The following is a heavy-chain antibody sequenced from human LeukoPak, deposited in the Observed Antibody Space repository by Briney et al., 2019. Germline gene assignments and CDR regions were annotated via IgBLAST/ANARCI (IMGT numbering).Heavy chain of an antibody. CDR1: GGSISSSSYY. CDR3: ARDQLAAAGTWFDP. CDR2: IYYSGST. V-gene: IGHV4-39*07. J-gene: IGHJ5*02. D-gene: IGHD6-13*01. Sequence: SETLSLACTVSGGSISSSSYYWGWIRQPPGKGLEWIGSIYYSGSTYYNPSLKSRVTISVDTSKNQFSLKPSSVTAADTAVYYCARDQLAAAGTWFDPWGQGTLVTVSS.